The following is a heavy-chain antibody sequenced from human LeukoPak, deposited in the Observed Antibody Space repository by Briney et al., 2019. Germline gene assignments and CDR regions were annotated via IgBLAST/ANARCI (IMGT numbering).Heavy chain of an antibody. CDR1: GFTFSSYA. CDR2: ISGSGGST. V-gene: IGHV3-23*01. CDR3: AKDIPGGSYSDAFDI. J-gene: IGHJ3*02. Sequence: PGGSLRLSCAPSGFTFSSYAMSWVRQAPGKGLEWVSTISGSGGSTYYADSVRGRFTISRDNSKNTLYLQMNSLRAEDTAVYYCAKDIPGGSYSDAFDIWGQGTMVTVSS. D-gene: IGHD1-26*01.